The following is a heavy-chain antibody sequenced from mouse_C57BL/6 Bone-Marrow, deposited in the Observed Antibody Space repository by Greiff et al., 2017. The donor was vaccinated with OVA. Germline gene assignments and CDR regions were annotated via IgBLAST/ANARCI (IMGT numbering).Heavy chain of an antibody. J-gene: IGHJ4*01. CDR3: ARDRYYYGGSPVYYAMDY. CDR1: GFTFSDYY. Sequence: EVQLVESEGGLVQPGSSMKLSCTASGFTFSDYYMAWVRQVPEKGLEWVANINYDGSSPYYLDSLTSRFIGSRDNAENILYLQMSSQKSEDTATYYCARDRYYYGGSPVYYAMDYWGQGTSVTVSS. CDR2: INYDGSSP. V-gene: IGHV5-16*01. D-gene: IGHD1-1*01.